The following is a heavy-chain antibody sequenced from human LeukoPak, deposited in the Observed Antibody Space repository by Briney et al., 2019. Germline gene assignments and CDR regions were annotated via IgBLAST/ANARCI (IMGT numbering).Heavy chain of an antibody. CDR1: GGSISSYY. J-gene: IGHJ4*02. Sequence: PSETLSLTCTVSGGSISSYYWSWIRQPPGKGLEWIGYIYYSGSTNYNPSLKSRVTISVDTSKNQFSLKLSSVTAADTAVYYCARYSSSFGYFDYWGQGTLVTVSS. D-gene: IGHD6-13*01. CDR2: IYYSGST. V-gene: IGHV4-59*01. CDR3: ARYSSSFGYFDY.